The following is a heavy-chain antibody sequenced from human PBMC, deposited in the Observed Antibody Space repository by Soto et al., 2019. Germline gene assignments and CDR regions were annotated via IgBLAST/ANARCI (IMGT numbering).Heavy chain of an antibody. Sequence: QVQLVESGGGVVQPGRSLRLSCATSGFTFSSYTMHWVRQAPGKGPEWVAIISYDGSNKYYADSVKGRFIISRDNSKNTLFLRMNSLRTEDTAVYHCARGDGISGPEGYWGQGTLVTVSS. CDR2: ISYDGSNK. D-gene: IGHD2-15*01. CDR3: ARGDGISGPEGY. J-gene: IGHJ4*02. CDR1: GFTFSSYT. V-gene: IGHV3-30-3*01.